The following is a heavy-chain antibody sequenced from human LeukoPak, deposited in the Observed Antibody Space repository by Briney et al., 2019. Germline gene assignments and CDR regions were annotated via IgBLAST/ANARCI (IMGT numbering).Heavy chain of an antibody. V-gene: IGHV1-46*01. D-gene: IGHD5-24*01. Sequence: ASVKVSCKASGYTFSVYYIHWLRQAPGQGLEWMGIVNPSGDSTNYAQNFQGRVTMTGDTSTSTVYMELSSLRSEDTAVYYCARVRDGYNDAYDIWGQGTMVTVTS. CDR3: ARVRDGYNDAYDI. CDR2: VNPSGDST. J-gene: IGHJ3*02. CDR1: GYTFSVYY.